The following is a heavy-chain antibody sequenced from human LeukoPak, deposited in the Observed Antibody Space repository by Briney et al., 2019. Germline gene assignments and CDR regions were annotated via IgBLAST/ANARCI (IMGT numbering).Heavy chain of an antibody. J-gene: IGHJ5*02. CDR2: IYSSGTT. D-gene: IGHD5-12*01. CDR1: GGSISNYY. Sequence: TSETLFLTCTVSGGSISNYYWSWIRQPAGKGLEWIGRIYSSGTTIYNPSLKSRVTMSVDTSKNQFSLKLSSVTAADTAVYFCASGSSGYDPWGQGTLVTGSS. CDR3: ASGSSGYDP. V-gene: IGHV4-4*07.